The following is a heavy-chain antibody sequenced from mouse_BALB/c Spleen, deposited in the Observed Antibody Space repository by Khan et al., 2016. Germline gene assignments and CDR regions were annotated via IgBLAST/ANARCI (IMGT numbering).Heavy chain of an antibody. V-gene: IGHV3-2*02. CDR2: ISYSGST. D-gene: IGHD3-1*01. Sequence: VQLKESGPGLVKPSQSLSLTCTVTGYSITSDYAWNWIRQFPGNKLEWMGYISYSGSTSYNPSLKSRITITRDTSKNQFFLQLNSVTTEDTATYYCARQLGDYWGQGTTLTVSS. CDR3: ARQLGDY. CDR1: GYSITSDYA. J-gene: IGHJ2*01.